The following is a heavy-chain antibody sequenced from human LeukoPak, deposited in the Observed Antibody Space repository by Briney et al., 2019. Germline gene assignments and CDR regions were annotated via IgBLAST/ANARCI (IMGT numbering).Heavy chain of an antibody. CDR3: ARSDYYDSSGYYLSFDY. V-gene: IGHV1-18*01. J-gene: IGHJ4*02. Sequence: GASVKVSCKASGYTFTSYGISWVRQAPGQGLEWMGWISAYNGNTNYAQKLQGRVTMTTDTSTSTAYMELRSLRSDDTAVYYCARSDYYDSSGYYLSFDYWGQGTLVTVSS. CDR1: GYTFTSYG. D-gene: IGHD3-22*01. CDR2: ISAYNGNT.